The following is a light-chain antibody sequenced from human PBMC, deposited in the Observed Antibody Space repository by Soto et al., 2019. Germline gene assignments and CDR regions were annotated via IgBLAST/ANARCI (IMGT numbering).Light chain of an antibody. CDR2: EVV. Sequence: QSALTQPPSASGSPGQSVTISCTGTKSDIGVYDFVSWCQHHPGKAPRLIIYEVVQRPSGVPDRFSGSKSGNTASLTVSGLQAADEADYFCKSYAGSNTYVFXSGTKVTVL. V-gene: IGLV2-8*01. CDR3: KSYAGSNTYV. CDR1: KSDIGVYDF. J-gene: IGLJ1*01.